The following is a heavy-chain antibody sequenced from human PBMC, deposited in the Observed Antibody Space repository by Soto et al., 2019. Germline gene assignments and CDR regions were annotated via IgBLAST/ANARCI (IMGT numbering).Heavy chain of an antibody. CDR2: IYHSGST. V-gene: IGHV4-30-2*05. D-gene: IGHD3-16*02. Sequence: SETLSLTCAVSGGSISSGGYSWSWIRQPPGKGLEWIGYIYHSGSTYYNPSLKSRVSISIDTSKNQFTLKLNSVTAADTAVYKCARSSHLGELSLVYWGQGTLVSVSS. CDR3: ARSSHLGELSLVY. J-gene: IGHJ4*02. CDR1: GGSISSGGYS.